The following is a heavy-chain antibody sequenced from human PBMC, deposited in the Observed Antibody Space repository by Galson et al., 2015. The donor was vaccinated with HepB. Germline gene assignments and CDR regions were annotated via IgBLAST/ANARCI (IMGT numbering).Heavy chain of an antibody. CDR2: IGTAGDT. Sequence: SLRLSCAASGFTFSSYDMHWVRRATGKGLEWVSAIGTAGDTYYPGSVKGRFTISRENAKNSLYLQMNSLRAGDTAVYYCARVHGDYDAFDIWGQGTMVTVSS. CDR3: ARVHGDYDAFDI. D-gene: IGHD3-16*01. J-gene: IGHJ3*02. CDR1: GFTFSSYD. V-gene: IGHV3-13*01.